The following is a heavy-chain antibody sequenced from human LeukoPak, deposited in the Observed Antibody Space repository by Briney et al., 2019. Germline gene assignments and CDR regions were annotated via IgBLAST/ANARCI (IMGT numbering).Heavy chain of an antibody. V-gene: IGHV3-30*04. Sequence: GGSLRLSCAASGFTFSSYAMYWVREAPGKGLEWVAVISYDGSNKYYADSVKGRFTISRDNSKNTLYLQMNSLKTEDTAVYYCTTAITIFGVVGDGDAFDIWGQGTMVTVSS. J-gene: IGHJ3*02. CDR1: GFTFSSYA. D-gene: IGHD3-3*01. CDR2: ISYDGSNK. CDR3: TTAITIFGVVGDGDAFDI.